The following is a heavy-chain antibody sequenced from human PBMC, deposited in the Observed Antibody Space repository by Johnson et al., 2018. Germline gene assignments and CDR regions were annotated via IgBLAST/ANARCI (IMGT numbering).Heavy chain of an antibody. CDR1: GLTLRNYG. Sequence: QVQLQESGGGVVQPGRSLRLSCAASGLTLRNYGMHWVRQAPGNGLEWVAVISFDGNKKDYSESVRGRFTISRDNSKNTLYRQMNGLRPEDTAVYHCSNEVFGVDGDDYYSYMDIWGRGTTVTVSS. CDR2: ISFDGNKK. J-gene: IGHJ6*03. D-gene: IGHD3-3*01. CDR3: SNEVFGVDGDDYYSYMDI. V-gene: IGHV3-30*18.